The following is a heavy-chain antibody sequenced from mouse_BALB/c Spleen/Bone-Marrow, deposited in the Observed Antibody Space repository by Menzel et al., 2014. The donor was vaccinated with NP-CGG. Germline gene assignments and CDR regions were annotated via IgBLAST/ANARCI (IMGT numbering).Heavy chain of an antibody. CDR2: IRNKANDYTT. J-gene: IGHJ1*01. CDR1: GFTFTDYY. CDR3: TRDENVGIYWYFDV. Sequence: EVMLVESGGGSVQPGGSLRLSCATSGFTFTDYYMSWVRQPPGKALEWLGFIRNKANDYTTEYSASVKGRFTISRDNSQRILYLQMNTLRAEDSATYYCTRDENVGIYWYFDVWGAGTTVIVSS. V-gene: IGHV7-3*02.